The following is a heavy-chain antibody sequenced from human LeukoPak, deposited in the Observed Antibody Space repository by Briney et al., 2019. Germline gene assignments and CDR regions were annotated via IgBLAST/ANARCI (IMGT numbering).Heavy chain of an antibody. Sequence: PGGSLRLSCAASGFTFSRYSMNWVRQAPGKGLEWVSYIRGSGGTTYYADSVKGQFTISRDNAKNSLYLQLNSLRDEDTAVYYCVRDPDALDYWGQGTLVTVSS. V-gene: IGHV3-48*02. CDR3: VRDPDALDY. CDR1: GFTFSRYS. J-gene: IGHJ4*02. CDR2: IRGSGGTT.